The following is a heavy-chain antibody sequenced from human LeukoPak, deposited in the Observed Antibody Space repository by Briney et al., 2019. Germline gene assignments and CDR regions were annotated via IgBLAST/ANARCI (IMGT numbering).Heavy chain of an antibody. CDR2: ISGSGGST. D-gene: IGHD4-17*01. CDR1: GFTFVNHA. Sequence: GGSLRLSCAASGFTFVNHAMSWVRQAPGKGLEWVSSISGSGGSTYYADSVKGRFTISGDYSKNTVYLKMNSLQAEDTAVYYCAKGVSRYGDFDYWGQGTLVTVSS. V-gene: IGHV3-23*01. J-gene: IGHJ4*02. CDR3: AKGVSRYGDFDY.